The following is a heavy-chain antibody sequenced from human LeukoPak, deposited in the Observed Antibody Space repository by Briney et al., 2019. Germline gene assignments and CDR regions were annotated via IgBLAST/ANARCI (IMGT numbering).Heavy chain of an antibody. Sequence: SETLSLTCTVSGGSISSNYWSWIRQPAGKGLEWIGRIYTSGNTDYNPSLKSRVTISIDKSKNQFSLKLSSMTAADTAVYYCAREGAPNYYDYSGGDYWGQGTLVTVSS. CDR1: GGSISSNY. V-gene: IGHV4-4*07. J-gene: IGHJ4*02. CDR3: AREGAPNYYDYSGGDY. D-gene: IGHD3-22*01. CDR2: IYTSGNT.